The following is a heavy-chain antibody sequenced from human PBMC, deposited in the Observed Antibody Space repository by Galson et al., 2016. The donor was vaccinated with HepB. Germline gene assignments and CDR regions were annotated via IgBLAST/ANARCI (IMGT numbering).Heavy chain of an antibody. J-gene: IGHJ4*02. Sequence: ETLSLTCTVSGGSISSSRNYWGWIRQPPGKGLEWIGSIYYSGSTYYNPSLKSRAALSVDTSKNQFSLKLNSVTAADTAVYYCASSWGDIWIGYNGGLFEYWGQGTLVTVSS. V-gene: IGHV4-39*01. CDR2: IYYSGST. CDR3: ASSWGDIWIGYNGGLFEY. D-gene: IGHD3-3*01. CDR1: GGSISSSRNY.